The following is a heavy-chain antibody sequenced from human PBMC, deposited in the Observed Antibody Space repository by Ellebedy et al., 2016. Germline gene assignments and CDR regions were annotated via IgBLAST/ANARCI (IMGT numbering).Heavy chain of an antibody. CDR1: GFPFGDHA. D-gene: IGHD2-2*01. J-gene: IGHJ6*02. V-gene: IGHV3-49*03. CDR2: IRSKSFGGST. Sequence: GESLKISXSASGFPFGDHAMTWFRQAPGKGLEWVSLIRSKSFGGSTEYAASVKGRFTMSRDDSKSIAYLQMNSLKSEDTAVYYCSRGPRVSTRDFYGMDFWGQGTTVTVSS. CDR3: SRGPRVSTRDFYGMDF.